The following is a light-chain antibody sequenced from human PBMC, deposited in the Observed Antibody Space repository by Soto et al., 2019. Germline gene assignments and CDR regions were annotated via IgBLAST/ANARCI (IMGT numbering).Light chain of an antibody. CDR2: WAS. J-gene: IGKJ2*01. CDR3: LQYYISYT. CDR1: QNILSSPLNKNY. Sequence: DIVMTQSPDSLAVSLGERATINCKSSQNILSSPLNKNYLAGYQQKPGQPPKLLIYWASTRQSGVPDRFSGSGFETDFTLTNSGLLAEDVAVYYCLQYYISYTVGEGTKLEIK. V-gene: IGKV4-1*01.